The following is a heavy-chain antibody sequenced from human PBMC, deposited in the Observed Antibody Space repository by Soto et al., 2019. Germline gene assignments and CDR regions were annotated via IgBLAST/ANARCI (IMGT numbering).Heavy chain of an antibody. D-gene: IGHD1-26*01. CDR2: IYYSGST. J-gene: IGHJ3*02. V-gene: IGHV4-59*01. Sequence: PSETLSPTCTVSGGSISSYHWSWIRQPPGKGLEWIGYIYYSGSTNYNPSLKSRVTISVDTSKNQFSLKLSSVTAADTAVYYCARRGSLDAFDIWGQGTMVTVPS. CDR1: GGSISSYH. CDR3: ARRGSLDAFDI.